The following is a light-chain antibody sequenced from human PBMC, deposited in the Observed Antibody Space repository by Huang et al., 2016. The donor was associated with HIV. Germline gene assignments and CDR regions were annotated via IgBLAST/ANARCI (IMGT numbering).Light chain of an antibody. V-gene: IGKV1-39*01. CDR3: QQSYSTLGFT. CDR1: QSISSY. J-gene: IGKJ3*01. CDR2: AAS. Sequence: DIQMTQSPSSLSASVGDRVTITCRASQSISSYLNWYQQKLGKAPKLLIYAASSLQSGVPSRFSGSGSGTDFTLTISSLQPEDFATYYCQQSYSTLGFTFGPGTKVDIK.